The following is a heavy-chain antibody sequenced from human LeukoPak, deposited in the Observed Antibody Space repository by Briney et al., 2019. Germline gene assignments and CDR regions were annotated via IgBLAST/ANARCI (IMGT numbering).Heavy chain of an antibody. D-gene: IGHD1-26*01. CDR2: IFYSGST. CDR1: GGSINSSSFY. V-gene: IGHV4-39*07. Sequence: PSETLSLTCTVSGGSINSSSFYWSWIRQPAGKGLEWIGTIFYSGSTYYNPSLKSRVTISVDTSKNQFSLKLRSVTAADTAVYYCARLWDESGSYWGQGIMVIVSS. CDR3: ARLWDESGSY. J-gene: IGHJ4*02.